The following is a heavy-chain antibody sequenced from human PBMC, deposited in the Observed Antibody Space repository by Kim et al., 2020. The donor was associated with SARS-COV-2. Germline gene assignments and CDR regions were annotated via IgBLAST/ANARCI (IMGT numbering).Heavy chain of an antibody. Sequence: SETLSLTCTVSGGSISSYYWSWIRQPPGKGLEWIGYIYYSGSTNYNPSLKSRVTISVDTSKNQFSLKLSSVTAADTAVYYCARETSITIFGVVTHASYFDYWGQRTLVTVSS. D-gene: IGHD3-3*01. CDR2: IYYSGST. CDR1: GGSISSYY. J-gene: IGHJ4*02. V-gene: IGHV4-59*01. CDR3: ARETSITIFGVVTHASYFDY.